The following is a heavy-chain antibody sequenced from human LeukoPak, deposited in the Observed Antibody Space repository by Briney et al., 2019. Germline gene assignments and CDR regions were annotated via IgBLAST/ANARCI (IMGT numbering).Heavy chain of an antibody. Sequence: GGSLRLSCAASGFTFNTYTMNWVRQAPGKGLEWVSYISGSSGIIDYADSVRGRFTISRDNAKNSLYLQMNSLRAEDTAVYYCARVGSNWDYWGQGTLVTVSS. J-gene: IGHJ4*02. CDR2: ISGSSGII. CDR3: ARVGSNWDY. V-gene: IGHV3-48*01. CDR1: GFTFNTYT. D-gene: IGHD1-20*01.